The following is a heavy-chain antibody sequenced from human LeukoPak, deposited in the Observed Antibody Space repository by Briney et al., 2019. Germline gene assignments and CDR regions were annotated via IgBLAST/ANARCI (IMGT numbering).Heavy chain of an antibody. CDR2: INPNSGGT. Sequence: ASVKVSCKASGYTFTGYYMHWVRQAPGQGLEWMGWINPNSGGTNYAQKFQGRVTMTRDTSISTAYMELSRLRSDDTAVYYCARGDIVVVPAAMGLLDPWGQGTLVTVSS. CDR1: GYTFTGYY. V-gene: IGHV1-2*02. D-gene: IGHD2-2*01. J-gene: IGHJ5*02. CDR3: ARGDIVVVPAAMGLLDP.